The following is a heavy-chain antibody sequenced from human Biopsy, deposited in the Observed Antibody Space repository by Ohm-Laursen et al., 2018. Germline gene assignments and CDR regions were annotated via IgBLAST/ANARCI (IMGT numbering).Heavy chain of an antibody. CDR3: ARDYDTSGYYYVS. V-gene: IGHV4-59*08. CDR1: GGSISSYY. D-gene: IGHD3-22*01. J-gene: IGHJ5*02. Sequence: TPSLTCTVSGGSISSYYWTWIRQPPGKGLEWIGDVYYSGSTNRNPSLKSRVTILVDTSKNQFSLKLNSVTAADTAVYYCARDYDTSGYYYVSWGQGTLVIVSS. CDR2: VYYSGST.